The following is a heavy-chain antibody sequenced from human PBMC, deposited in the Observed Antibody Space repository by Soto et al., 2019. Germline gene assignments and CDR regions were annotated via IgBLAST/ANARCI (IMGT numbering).Heavy chain of an antibody. CDR1: GFTFSSYW. J-gene: IGHJ4*02. CDR3: TRGWNGYYGYFDY. V-gene: IGHV3-74*01. Sequence: PVGSLRLSCAVSGFTFSSYWMHWVRQAPGKGLVWVSRINSDGSSISYADSVKGRFTISRDNAKNTLYLQMNSLRAEDTAVYYCTRGWNGYYGYFDYWGQGTLVTVSS. D-gene: IGHD3-10*01. CDR2: INSDGSSI.